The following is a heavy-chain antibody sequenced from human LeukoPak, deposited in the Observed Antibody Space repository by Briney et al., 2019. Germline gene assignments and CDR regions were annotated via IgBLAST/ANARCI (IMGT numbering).Heavy chain of an antibody. D-gene: IGHD3-10*01. J-gene: IGHJ3*02. CDR3: ARVLGPAGKQKKSPSGAFDI. Sequence: GGSLRLSCAASGFTFSSYAMSWVRQAPGKGLERVSAISGSGGSTYYADSVKGRFTISRDNSKNTLYLQMNSLRAEDTAVYYCARVLGPAGKQKKSPSGAFDIWGQGTMVTVSS. V-gene: IGHV3-23*01. CDR2: ISGSGGST. CDR1: GFTFSSYA.